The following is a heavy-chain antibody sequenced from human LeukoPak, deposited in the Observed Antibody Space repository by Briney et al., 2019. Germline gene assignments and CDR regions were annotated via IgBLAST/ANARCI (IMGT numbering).Heavy chain of an antibody. CDR1: GFTFSSYW. D-gene: IGHD3-3*01. Sequence: GGSLRLSCAASGFTFSSYWMHWVRQAPGKGLVWVSRINSDGSSTSYADSVKGRFTISRDNAKNTLYLQMNSLRAEDTAVYYCAKDFFVPGGAFFDYWGQGTLVTVSP. CDR2: INSDGSST. CDR3: AKDFFVPGGAFFDY. V-gene: IGHV3-74*01. J-gene: IGHJ4*02.